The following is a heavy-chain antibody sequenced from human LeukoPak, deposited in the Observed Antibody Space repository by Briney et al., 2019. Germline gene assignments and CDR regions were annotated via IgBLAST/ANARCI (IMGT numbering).Heavy chain of an antibody. V-gene: IGHV1-69*04. Sequence: ASVKVSCKASGGTFSSYAISWVRQAPGQGLEWMGRIIPILGIANYAQKFQGRVTITADKSTSTAYMELSSLRSEDTAVYYCARDEYDSSGYYYPAYWGQGTLVTVSS. CDR2: IIPILGIA. J-gene: IGHJ4*02. CDR3: ARDEYDSSGYYYPAY. CDR1: GGTFSSYA. D-gene: IGHD3-22*01.